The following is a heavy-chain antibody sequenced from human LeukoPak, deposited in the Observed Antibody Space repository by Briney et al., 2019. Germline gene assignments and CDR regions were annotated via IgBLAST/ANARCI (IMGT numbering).Heavy chain of an antibody. CDR3: ARQALHYDFWSGYYTRDAFDI. CDR2: IYHSGST. D-gene: IGHD3-3*01. CDR1: GGSISSGGYS. J-gene: IGHJ3*02. Sequence: SQTQSLTCAVSGGSISSGGYSWSWIRQPPGKGLEWIGYIYHSGSTYYNPSLKSRVTISVDTSKNQFSLKLSSVTAADTAVYYCARQALHYDFWSGYYTRDAFDIWGQGTMVTVSS. V-gene: IGHV4-30-2*01.